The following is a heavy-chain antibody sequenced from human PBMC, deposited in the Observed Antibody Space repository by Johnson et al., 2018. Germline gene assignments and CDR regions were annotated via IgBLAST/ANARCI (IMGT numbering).Heavy chain of an antibody. D-gene: IGHD4-17*01. CDR2: ISGSGGST. CDR1: GFTFSSYA. CDR3: AKEKLEPVTTYLYYFYDGMDV. J-gene: IGHJ6*02. Sequence: VQLVESGGGLVQPGGSLRLSCAASGFTFSSYAMSWVRQAPGKGLEWVSAISGSGGSTYYADSVKGRFTISRDNSKNTLYLQRNSLRAEDTAVYYWAKEKLEPVTTYLYYFYDGMDVWGQGTTVTVSS. V-gene: IGHV3-23*04.